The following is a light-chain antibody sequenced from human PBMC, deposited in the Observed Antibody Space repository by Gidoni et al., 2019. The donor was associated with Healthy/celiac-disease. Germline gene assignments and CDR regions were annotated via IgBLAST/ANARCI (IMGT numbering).Light chain of an antibody. CDR3: QQRRGT. V-gene: IGKV3-11*01. CDR1: QSVSSY. CDR2: DAS. J-gene: IGKJ3*01. Sequence: EIVLTQSPATLSLSPGERATLSCRASQSVSSYLAWYQQKPGQSPRLLIYDASNRATGNPARFSGRGSGTDFTITISSQEPEDFAVYYCQQRRGTFGPGTKVDIK.